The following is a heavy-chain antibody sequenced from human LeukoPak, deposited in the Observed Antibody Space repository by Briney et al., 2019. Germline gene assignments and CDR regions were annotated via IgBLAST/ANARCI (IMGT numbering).Heavy chain of an antibody. CDR2: INHSGTT. J-gene: IGHJ4*02. V-gene: IGHV4-34*01. D-gene: IGHD3-16*01. Sequence: PSETLSLTCAVYGGSFSGYYWTWIRQPPGKGLEWIGEINHSGTTNYNPSLKSRVTISVDRSKNQFSLKLSSVTAADTAVYYCARDLPYTRRFDYWGQGTLVTVSS. CDR1: GGSFSGYY. CDR3: ARDLPYTRRFDY.